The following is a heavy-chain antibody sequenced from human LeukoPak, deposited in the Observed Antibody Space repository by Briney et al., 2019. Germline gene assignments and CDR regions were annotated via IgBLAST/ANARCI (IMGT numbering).Heavy chain of an antibody. CDR3: AREGIAARPRNYYYMDV. V-gene: IGHV4-4*07. CDR2: IYTSGST. CDR1: GGSISSYY. J-gene: IGHJ6*03. Sequence: SETLSLSCTVSGGSISSYYWSWIRQPAGKGLEWIGRIYTSGSTNYNPSLKSRVTMSVGTPKNQFSLKLSSVTAADTAVYYCAREGIAARPRNYYYMDVWGKGTTVTVS. D-gene: IGHD6-6*01.